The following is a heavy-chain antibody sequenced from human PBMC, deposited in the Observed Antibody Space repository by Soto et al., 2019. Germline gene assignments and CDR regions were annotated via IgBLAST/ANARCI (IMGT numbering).Heavy chain of an antibody. V-gene: IGHV3-23*01. J-gene: IGHJ4*02. Sequence: GGSLRLSCAASGFTFATCTMSWVRQTPGKGLEWVSAITGSDGRTYYADSVKGRFTISRDNSKNTLYLQMNSLGAEDTAVYYCAKNSAATIRVGFDYWGQGTLVTVSS. CDR3: AKNSAATIRVGFDY. CDR2: ITGSDGRT. D-gene: IGHD5-12*01. CDR1: GFTFATCT.